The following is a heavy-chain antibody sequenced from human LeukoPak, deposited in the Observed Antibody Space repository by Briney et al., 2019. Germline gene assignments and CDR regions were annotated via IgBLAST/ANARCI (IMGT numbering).Heavy chain of an antibody. J-gene: IGHJ3*02. CDR3: AKRRDSSGWYRAFDI. CDR2: ISGSGGST. V-gene: IGHV3-23*01. D-gene: IGHD6-19*01. Sequence: GGSLRLSCAASGFTFSSYAMSWVRQAPGKGLKWVSAISGSGGSTYYADSVKGRFTISRDNSKNTLYLQMNSLRAEDTAVYYCAKRRDSSGWYRAFDIWGQGTMVTVSS. CDR1: GFTFSSYA.